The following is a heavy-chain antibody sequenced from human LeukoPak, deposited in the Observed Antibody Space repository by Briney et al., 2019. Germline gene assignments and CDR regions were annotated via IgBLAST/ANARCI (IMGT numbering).Heavy chain of an antibody. Sequence: PSETLSLTCAVYGGSFSGYYWSWIRQPPGKGLEWIGEINQSGSTNYNPSLKSRVTISVDTSKNQFSLKLSSVTAADTAVYYCARRPVWGGYRLLFDYWGQGTLVTVSS. CDR2: INQSGST. CDR3: ARRPVWGGYRLLFDY. D-gene: IGHD3-16*02. CDR1: GGSFSGYY. V-gene: IGHV4-34*01. J-gene: IGHJ4*02.